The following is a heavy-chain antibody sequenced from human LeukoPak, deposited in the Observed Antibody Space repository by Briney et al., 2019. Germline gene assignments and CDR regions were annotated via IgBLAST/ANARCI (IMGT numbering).Heavy chain of an antibody. D-gene: IGHD3-10*01. J-gene: IGHJ1*01. CDR2: INPSGGST. CDR1: GYSFTSYY. V-gene: IGHV1-46*01. Sequence: ASVKVSCKASGYSFTSYYMHWVRQAPGQGLEWMGIINPSGGSTSYAQKFQGRVTMTRDTSTSTVYMELSSLRSEDTAVYYCARDYGAAAEYFQHWSQGTLVTVSS. CDR3: ARDYGAAAEYFQH.